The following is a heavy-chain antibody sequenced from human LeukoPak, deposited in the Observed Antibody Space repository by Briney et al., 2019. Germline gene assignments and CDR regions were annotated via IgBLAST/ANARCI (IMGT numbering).Heavy chain of an antibody. CDR2: MYWDGDK. CDR3: ARSIGDLDY. V-gene: IGHV2-5*02. Sequence: ESGPTLVKPTQTLTLTCDFSGFSLTTTGVGVGWIRQPPGKALGWLGSMYWDGDKRYRPSLKTRLTITKDTSKDQVVLTMTDMDPVDTATYYCARSIGDLDYWGQGILVTVSS. CDR1: GFSLTTTGVG. D-gene: IGHD3-10*01. J-gene: IGHJ4*02.